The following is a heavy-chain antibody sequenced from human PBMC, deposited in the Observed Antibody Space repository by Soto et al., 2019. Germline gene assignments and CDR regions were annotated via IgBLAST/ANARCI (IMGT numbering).Heavy chain of an antibody. V-gene: IGHV3-48*02. J-gene: IGHJ1*01. CDR1: AFTFSSYS. Sequence: EVQLVESGGGLVQPGGSLRISCAASAFTFSSYSMNWVRQAPGKGLEWISYISSSSTTTYYADSVKGRFTISRDNAKNSLYLQMNSLRDEDTAVYYCARGYDYVWGSYRPSGYFQRWGQGTLVTVSS. CDR2: ISSSSTTT. D-gene: IGHD3-16*02. CDR3: ARGYDYVWGSYRPSGYFQR.